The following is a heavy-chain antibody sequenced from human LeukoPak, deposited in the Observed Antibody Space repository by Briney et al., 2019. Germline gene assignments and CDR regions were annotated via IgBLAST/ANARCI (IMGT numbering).Heavy chain of an antibody. CDR2: FYYLGGT. D-gene: IGHD4-11*01. CDR3: ARILTTFDS. CDR1: RGSISSSSYY. Sequence: SETLSLTCTVSRGSISSSSYYWGWVRQPPGKRREWIGSFYYLGGTYYNPSLEGRVSISADSSKNQFSLKLTSVTAADTALYYCARILTTFDSWGQGTLVTVSS. V-gene: IGHV4-39*01. J-gene: IGHJ4*02.